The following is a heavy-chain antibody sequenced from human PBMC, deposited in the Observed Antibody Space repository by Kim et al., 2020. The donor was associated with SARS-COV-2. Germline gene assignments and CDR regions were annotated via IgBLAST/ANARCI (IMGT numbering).Heavy chain of an antibody. CDR2: IYYSGST. J-gene: IGHJ3*02. CDR3: AREGQGVWFGALPGAAFDI. Sequence: SETLSLTCTVSGGSISSYYWSWIRQPPGKGLEWIGYIYYSGSTNYNPSLKSRVTISLDTSKNQFSLKLSSVTAADTAVYYCAREGQGVWFGALPGAAFDIWGQGTMVTVSS. D-gene: IGHD3-10*01. CDR1: GGSISSYY. V-gene: IGHV4-59*01.